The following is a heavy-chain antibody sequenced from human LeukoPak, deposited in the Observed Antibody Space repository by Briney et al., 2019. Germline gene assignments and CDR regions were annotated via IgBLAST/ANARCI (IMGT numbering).Heavy chain of an antibody. CDR3: ATSRGAGYCSRTSCLGGY. CDR2: ISGSGGST. Sequence: GGSLSLSCAASGFTFSSYAMSWARQAPGEGLEWVSSISGSGGSTYYADSVKGRFTISRDNSKNTLYLQMNSLRAEDRAVYYCATSRGAGYCSRTSCLGGYWGQGTLVTVSS. V-gene: IGHV3-23*01. CDR1: GFTFSSYA. D-gene: IGHD2-2*03. J-gene: IGHJ4*02.